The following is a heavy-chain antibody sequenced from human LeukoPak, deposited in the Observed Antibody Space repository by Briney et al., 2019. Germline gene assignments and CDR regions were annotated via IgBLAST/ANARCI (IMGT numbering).Heavy chain of an antibody. D-gene: IGHD3-10*01. CDR1: GGSISSGSYY. Sequence: SETLSLTCTVSGGSISSGSYYWDWIRQPPGKGLEWIGGFYYSGRTYYNPSLKSRVTISVDTSKNQFSLRLSSVTAADTAVYYCAREGWGMVRGVDYHYYYMDVWGKGTTVTVSS. CDR2: FYYSGRT. CDR3: AREGWGMVRGVDYHYYYMDV. V-gene: IGHV4-39*07. J-gene: IGHJ6*03.